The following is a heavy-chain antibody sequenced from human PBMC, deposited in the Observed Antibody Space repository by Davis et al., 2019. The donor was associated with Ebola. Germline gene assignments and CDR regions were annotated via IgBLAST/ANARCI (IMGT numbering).Heavy chain of an antibody. Sequence: GESLKISCAASGFTVSSNYMTWVRQPPGKGLEWVSVLYSGGDTYYADSVKGRFTVSRDNSKNTLYLQMNSLKAEDTVVYYCASGKMATISNYWGQGTLVTVSS. J-gene: IGHJ4*02. V-gene: IGHV3-66*01. CDR3: ASGKMATISNY. CDR2: LYSGGDT. CDR1: GFTVSSNY. D-gene: IGHD5-24*01.